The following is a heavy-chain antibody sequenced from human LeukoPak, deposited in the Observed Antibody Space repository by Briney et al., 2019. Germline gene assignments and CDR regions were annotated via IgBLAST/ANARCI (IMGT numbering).Heavy chain of an antibody. Sequence: SVKVSCKASGCTFSSYAISWVRQAPGQGLEWMGRIIPILGIANYAQKFQGRVTITADKSTSTAYMELSSLRSEDTAVYYCARGDTAMEGSFDYWGQGTLVTVSS. CDR3: ARGDTAMEGSFDY. CDR2: IIPILGIA. J-gene: IGHJ4*02. D-gene: IGHD5-18*01. CDR1: GCTFSSYA. V-gene: IGHV1-69*04.